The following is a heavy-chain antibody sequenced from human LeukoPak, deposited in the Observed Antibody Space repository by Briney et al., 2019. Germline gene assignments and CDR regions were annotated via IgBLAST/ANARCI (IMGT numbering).Heavy chain of an antibody. Sequence: GASVKVSCKASGYTFTSYDINWVRQATGQGLEWMGWMNPNSGNTGYAQKFQGRVTMTRSTSISTAYMEPSSLRSEDTAVYYCARVGEVAVAGTTAEYFQHWGQGTLVTVSS. CDR1: GYTFTSYD. CDR3: ARVGEVAVAGTTAEYFQH. J-gene: IGHJ1*01. V-gene: IGHV1-8*01. CDR2: MNPNSGNT. D-gene: IGHD6-19*01.